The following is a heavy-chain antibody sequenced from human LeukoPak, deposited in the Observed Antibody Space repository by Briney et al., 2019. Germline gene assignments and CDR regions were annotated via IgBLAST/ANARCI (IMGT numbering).Heavy chain of an antibody. Sequence: GGSLRLSCVASGFTFSSYEMTWVRQAPGKGLEWVSYISSSGSIVYYADSVRGRFTFSRDNAMNSLYLQMNSLRAEDTAVYYCARGGFGSESRGYSPTTLESWGQGTLVTVSS. CDR1: GFTFSSYE. CDR2: ISSSGSIV. J-gene: IGHJ4*02. D-gene: IGHD3-22*01. V-gene: IGHV3-48*03. CDR3: ARGGFGSESRGYSPTTLES.